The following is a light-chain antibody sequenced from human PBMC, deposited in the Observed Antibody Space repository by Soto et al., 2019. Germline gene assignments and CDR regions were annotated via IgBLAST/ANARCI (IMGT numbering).Light chain of an antibody. CDR3: LQDYNYPRT. CDR2: GAS. J-gene: IGKJ1*01. CDR1: QGIRSD. V-gene: IGKV1-6*01. Sequence: IQLTQSPSSLSASVGDRVTITCRASQGIRSDLGWYQQKPGKAPKLLIYGASRLQSGVPSRFSGSGFGADFTLTITGLQPEDFGTYYCLQDYNYPRTFGQGTKVDIK.